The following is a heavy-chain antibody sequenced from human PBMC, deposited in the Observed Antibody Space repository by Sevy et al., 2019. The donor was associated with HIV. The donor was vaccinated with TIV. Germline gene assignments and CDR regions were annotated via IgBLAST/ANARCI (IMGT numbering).Heavy chain of an antibody. V-gene: IGHV3-11*01. CDR1: GFTFSDYY. CDR3: ARDRRYDYVWGSYRYTHFDY. D-gene: IGHD3-16*02. CDR2: ISSSGSTI. J-gene: IGHJ4*02. Sequence: GESLKISCAASGFTFSDYYMSWIRQAPGKGLEWVSYISSSGSTIYYADSVKGRFTISRDNAKNSLYLQMNSLRAEDTAVYYCARDRRYDYVWGSYRYTHFDYWGQGTLVTVSS.